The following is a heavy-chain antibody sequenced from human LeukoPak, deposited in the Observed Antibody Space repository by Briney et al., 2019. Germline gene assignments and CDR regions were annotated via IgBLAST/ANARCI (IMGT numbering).Heavy chain of an antibody. D-gene: IGHD3-22*01. CDR2: VGTDGDT. CDR1: GFTFSTYN. V-gene: IGHV3-13*01. J-gene: IGHJ3*02. Sequence: GGSLRLSCTASGFTFSTYNMHWVRQPTGKGLEWVSAVGTDGDTYYPGSAKGRFTISRENAKNSLYLQMNSLRVGDTAVYYCARRGDSRGYYDAFDIWGQGTMVTVSS. CDR3: ARRGDSRGYYDAFDI.